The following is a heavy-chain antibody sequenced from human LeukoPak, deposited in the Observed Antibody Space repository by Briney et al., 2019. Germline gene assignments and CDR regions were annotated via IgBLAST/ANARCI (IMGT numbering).Heavy chain of an antibody. V-gene: IGHV1-18*01. CDR3: ARSPGGSYYEDAFDI. CDR1: GYTFTSYG. J-gene: IGHJ3*02. Sequence: ASVKVSCKASGYTFTSYGISWVRQAPGQGLEWIGWISAYNGNTNYAQKLQGRVTMTTDTSTSTAYMELRSLRSDDTAVYYCARSPGGSYYEDAFDIWGQGTMVTVSS. D-gene: IGHD1-26*01. CDR2: ISAYNGNT.